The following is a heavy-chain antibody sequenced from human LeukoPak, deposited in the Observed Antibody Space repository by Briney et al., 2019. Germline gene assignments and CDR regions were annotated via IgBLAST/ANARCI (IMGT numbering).Heavy chain of an antibody. CDR1: GFTFSSYS. CDR2: ISSSSSYI. D-gene: IGHD5-12*01. V-gene: IGHV3-21*01. J-gene: IGHJ4*02. Sequence: GGSRRLSFAPLGFTFSSYSMNWFRQAQGKGLEGVSSISSSSSYIYYADSVKGRFTISRDNAKNSLYLQMNSLRAEDTAVYYCARVRRGYSGYAFDYWGQGTLVTVSS. CDR3: ARVRRGYSGYAFDY.